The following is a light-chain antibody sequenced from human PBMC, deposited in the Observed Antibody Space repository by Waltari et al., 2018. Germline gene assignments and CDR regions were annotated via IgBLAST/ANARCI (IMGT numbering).Light chain of an antibody. V-gene: IGKV3-15*01. CDR1: QSIGSN. CDR3: QQYNNWPET. J-gene: IGKJ1*01. CDR2: GAS. Sequence: DIVMTQSPATLSVSPGERATPSCRPSQSIGSNLAWYQHKPGQAPSFLIYGASTRATGIPARFSGSGSGTEFTLTISSLQSADFAVYYCQQYNNWPETFGQGTKVEIK.